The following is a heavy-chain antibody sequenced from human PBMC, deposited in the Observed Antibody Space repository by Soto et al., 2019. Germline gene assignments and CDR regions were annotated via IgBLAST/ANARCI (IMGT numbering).Heavy chain of an antibody. Sequence: RQPPGKGLEWIGYIYYSGSTNYNPSLKSRVTISVDTSKNQFSLKLSSVTAADTAVYYCARNRGGGYYYGMDVWGQGTTVTVSS. CDR2: IYYSGST. J-gene: IGHJ6*02. V-gene: IGHV4-59*01. CDR3: ARNRGGGYYYGMDV. D-gene: IGHD3-22*01.